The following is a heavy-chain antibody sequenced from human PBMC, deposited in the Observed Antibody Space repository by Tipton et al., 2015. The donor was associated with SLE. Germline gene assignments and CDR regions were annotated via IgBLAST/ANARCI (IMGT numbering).Heavy chain of an antibody. Sequence: GLVKPSQTLSLTCAISGDSVSNNRAAWNWIRQSPSRGLEWLGRTYYRSQWYNDYGVSVKSRVTITPETSKKQFSLQLHSVTPEDTAVYYCVRETYRSNNNLLLDRWGQGTLVTVSS. CDR1: GDSVSNNRAA. CDR2: TYYRSQWYN. D-gene: IGHD3-10*01. V-gene: IGHV6-1*01. J-gene: IGHJ5*02. CDR3: VRETYRSNNNLLLDR.